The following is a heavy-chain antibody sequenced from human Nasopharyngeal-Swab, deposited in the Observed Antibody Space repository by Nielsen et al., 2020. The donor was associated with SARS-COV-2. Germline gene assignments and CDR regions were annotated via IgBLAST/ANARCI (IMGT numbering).Heavy chain of an antibody. V-gene: IGHV4-34*01. CDR2: INQRGST. Sequence: WISQPPGKGLEWIGEINQRGSTNDNPSLKSRVTISGDTSKNQFTLKLSTVTAADTAVYYCARAGDIRYYYYGMDVWGQGTTVTVSS. CDR3: ARAGDIRYYYYGMDV. D-gene: IGHD2-21*01. J-gene: IGHJ6*02.